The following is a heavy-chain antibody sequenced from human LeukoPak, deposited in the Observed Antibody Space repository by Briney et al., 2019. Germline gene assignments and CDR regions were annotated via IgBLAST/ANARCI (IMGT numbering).Heavy chain of an antibody. CDR3: ARPYGDYYFDY. CDR1: GFTVSNNY. D-gene: IGHD4-17*01. Sequence: GGSLRLSCAASGFTVSNNYMIWIRQAPGKGPEWVSLIYSEGTTSYADSVKGRFTISRDNSKNTLYLQMNSLRAEDSAIYYCARPYGDYYFDYWGQGTLVTVSS. CDR2: IYSEGTT. V-gene: IGHV3-66*04. J-gene: IGHJ4*02.